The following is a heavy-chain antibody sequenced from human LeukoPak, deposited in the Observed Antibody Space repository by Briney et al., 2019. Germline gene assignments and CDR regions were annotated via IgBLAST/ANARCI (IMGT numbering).Heavy chain of an antibody. CDR1: GYIFTGYY. V-gene: IGHV1-18*04. D-gene: IGHD3-16*02. CDR2: ISPYNGNT. J-gene: IGHJ4*02. CDR3: AITSARGTYRFLDY. Sequence: ASVKVSCKASGYIFTGYYMHWVRQAPGQGLEWMGWISPYNGNTNFAQNLQGRVTMTTDTATSTAYMELRDLRSDDTAMYYCAITSARGTYRFLDYWGQGTLVTVSS.